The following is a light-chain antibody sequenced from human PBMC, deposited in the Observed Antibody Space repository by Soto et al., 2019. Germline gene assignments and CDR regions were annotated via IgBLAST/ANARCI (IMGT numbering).Light chain of an antibody. J-gene: IGLJ3*02. Sequence: QSALTRPASVSGSPGQSITISCTGTSSDVGGYNYVSWYQQYPGKAPKLMIYEVSNRPSGVSNRFSGSKSGNTASLTISGLQAEDEADYYCSSFTSTHTGVFGGGTKLTVL. CDR3: SSFTSTHTGV. V-gene: IGLV2-14*01. CDR2: EVS. CDR1: SSDVGGYNY.